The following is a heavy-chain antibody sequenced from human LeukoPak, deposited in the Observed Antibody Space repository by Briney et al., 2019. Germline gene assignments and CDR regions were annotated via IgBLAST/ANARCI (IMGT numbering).Heavy chain of an antibody. CDR2: ISYDGSNE. J-gene: IGHJ4*02. V-gene: IGHV3-30-3*01. Sequence: GRSLRLSCAAPGLTFSSYTMHWVRQAPGKGLEWVALISYDGSNEYFADSVKGRFTISRDNSKNTLYLQMSSLGAEDTAVYYCARELRGSSFDYWGQGTLVTVSS. D-gene: IGHD3-16*01. CDR3: ARELRGSSFDY. CDR1: GLTFSSYT.